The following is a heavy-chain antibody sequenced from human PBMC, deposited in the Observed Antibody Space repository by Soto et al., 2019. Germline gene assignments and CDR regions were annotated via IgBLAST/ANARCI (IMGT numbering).Heavy chain of an antibody. J-gene: IGHJ4*02. D-gene: IGHD6-13*01. CDR1: GFTFSSYA. Sequence: VGSLRLSCAASGFTFSSYAMSWVRQAPGKGLEWVSAISGSGGSTYYADSVKGRFTISRDNSKNTLYLQMNSLRAEDTAVYYCAKGGYSSSWYYFDYWGQGTLVTVSS. V-gene: IGHV3-23*01. CDR2: ISGSGGST. CDR3: AKGGYSSSWYYFDY.